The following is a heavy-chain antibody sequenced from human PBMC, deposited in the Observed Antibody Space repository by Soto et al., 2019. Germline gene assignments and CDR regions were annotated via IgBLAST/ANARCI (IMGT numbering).Heavy chain of an antibody. CDR1: GFTFSSYA. V-gene: IGHV3-23*01. J-gene: IGHJ4*02. CDR2: ISGSGGST. Sequence: EVQLLESGGGLVQPGGSLRLSCAASGFTFSSYAMSWVRQAPGKGLEWVSAISGSGGSTYYADSVKGRFTISRDNSKSTLYLQMNSLKAEDTAVYYCAKVGPGHIVVVTAIRGRRAFDYWGQGTLVTVSS. D-gene: IGHD2-21*02. CDR3: AKVGPGHIVVVTAIRGRRAFDY.